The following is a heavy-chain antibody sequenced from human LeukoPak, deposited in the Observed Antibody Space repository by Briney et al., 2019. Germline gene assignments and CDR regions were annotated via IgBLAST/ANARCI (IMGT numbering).Heavy chain of an antibody. Sequence: GGSLRLSCAASGFTFSSYAMRWVRQAPGEGLEWVAVISYDGSNKYYADSVKGRFTISRDNSKNTLYLQMNSPRAEDTAVYYCARDPLTHLDTAMAVFDYWGQGTLVTVSS. D-gene: IGHD5-18*01. CDR2: ISYDGSNK. CDR3: ARDPLTHLDTAMAVFDY. J-gene: IGHJ4*02. CDR1: GFTFSSYA. V-gene: IGHV3-30-3*01.